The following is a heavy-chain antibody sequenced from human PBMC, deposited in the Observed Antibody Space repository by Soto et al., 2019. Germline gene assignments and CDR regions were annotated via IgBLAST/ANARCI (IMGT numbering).Heavy chain of an antibody. CDR3: ARPNYDFWSGPRPSYYYYGMDV. Sequence: SVKVSCKASGGTFSSYAISWVRQAPGQGLEWMGGIIPIFGTANYAQKFQGRVTITADKSTSTAYMELSSLRSEDTAVYYCARPNYDFWSGPRPSYYYYGMDVWGQGTTATVSS. CDR2: IIPIFGTA. CDR1: GGTFSSYA. D-gene: IGHD3-3*01. J-gene: IGHJ6*02. V-gene: IGHV1-69*06.